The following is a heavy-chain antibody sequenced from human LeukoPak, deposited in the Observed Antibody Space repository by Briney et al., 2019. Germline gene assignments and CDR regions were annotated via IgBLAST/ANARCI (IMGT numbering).Heavy chain of an antibody. CDR2: IFYSGST. J-gene: IGHJ6*02. D-gene: IGHD3-10*01. V-gene: IGHV4-59*08. CDR1: GGSISSYY. Sequence: KPSETLSLTCTASGGSISSYYWSWIRKPPGKGLEWIGFIFYSGSTNYNPSLESRVTISLDTSKNQFSLKLSSVTAADTAVYYCARTGYYGSGSSYYYGMDVWGQGTTVTVSS. CDR3: ARTGYYGSGSSYYYGMDV.